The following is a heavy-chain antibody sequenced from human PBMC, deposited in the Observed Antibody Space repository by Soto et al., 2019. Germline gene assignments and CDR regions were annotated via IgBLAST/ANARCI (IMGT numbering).Heavy chain of an antibody. CDR2: IFYTGSI. D-gene: IGHD3-3*01. CDR3: ARDFYPQRPVIIIPFDY. V-gene: IGHV4-31*03. Sequence: QVQLQESGPRLVRPSETLSLTCTVSGDSISSGAYYWSWIRQHPGKGLEWIGYIFYTGSILYNPSLESRLTISLDTSENRFSLKLSSVTAADTAVYFCARDFYPQRPVIIIPFDYWGQGVLVTVSS. CDR1: GDSISSGAYY. J-gene: IGHJ4*02.